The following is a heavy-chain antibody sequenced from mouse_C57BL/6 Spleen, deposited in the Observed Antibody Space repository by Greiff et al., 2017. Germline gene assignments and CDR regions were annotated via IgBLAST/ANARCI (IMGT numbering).Heavy chain of an antibody. J-gene: IGHJ4*01. CDR3: ARRDSKRDYAMDY. CDR1: GYTFTSYW. CDR2: IDPSDSET. D-gene: IGHD2-5*01. V-gene: IGHV1-52*01. Sequence: QVQLQQPGAELVRPGSSVKLSCKASGYTFTSYWMHWVKQRPIQGLEWIGNIDPSDSETHYNQKFKDKATVTVDKSSSTAYMQLSSLTSEDSAVYYCARRDSKRDYAMDYWGQGTSVTVSS.